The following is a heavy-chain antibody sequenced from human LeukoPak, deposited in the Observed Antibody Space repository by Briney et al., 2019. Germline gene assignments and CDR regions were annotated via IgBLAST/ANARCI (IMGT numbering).Heavy chain of an antibody. CDR2: IYHSGST. J-gene: IGHJ6*02. V-gene: IGHV4-4*02. CDR1: GGSISSSNW. D-gene: IGHD3-9*01. Sequence: MPSGTLSLTCAVSGGSISSSNWWSWVRQPPGKGLEWIGEIYHSGSTYYNPSLKSRVTISVDTSKNQFSLKLSSATAADTAMYYCARDCGPYYDILTGYGSGYYYGMDVWGQGTTVTVSS. CDR3: ARDCGPYYDILTGYGSGYYYGMDV.